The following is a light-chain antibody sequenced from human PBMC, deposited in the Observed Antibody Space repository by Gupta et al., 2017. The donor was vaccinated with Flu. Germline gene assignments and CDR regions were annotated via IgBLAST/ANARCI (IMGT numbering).Light chain of an antibody. CDR2: KNS. CDR3: AAWDDTRSGYV. CDR1: SSNIGTDY. Sequence: RVTISCSGSSSNIGTDYVSWHQQRPGTAHNLLIYKNSQRPSGVPDRFSGSKSGTSASLAISGLRAEDEADYYCAAWDDTRSGYVFGTGTKVTVL. J-gene: IGLJ1*01. V-gene: IGLV1-47*01.